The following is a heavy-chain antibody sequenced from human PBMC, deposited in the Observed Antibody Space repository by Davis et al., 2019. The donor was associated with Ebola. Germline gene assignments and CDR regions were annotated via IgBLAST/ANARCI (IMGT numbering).Heavy chain of an antibody. J-gene: IGHJ3*02. V-gene: IGHV1-69*13. CDR3: ARVNRDFYDTSGRGAFDI. CDR1: GYIFNIYG. D-gene: IGHD3-22*01. Sequence: AALVKVSCRASGYIFNIYGFNWVRQAPGQGLEWMGGFFPMSATANYAQKFQGRVTFLADESTSTVNMQLSSLTSDDTAMYFCARVNRDFYDTSGRGAFDIWGQGTMVTDSS. CDR2: FFPMSATA.